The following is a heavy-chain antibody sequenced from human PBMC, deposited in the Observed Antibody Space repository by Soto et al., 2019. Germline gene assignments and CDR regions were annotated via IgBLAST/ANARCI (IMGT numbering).Heavy chain of an antibody. CDR1: GFSFSRYG. V-gene: IGHV3-30*18. CDR3: SKAMIGSYGSDAFDV. D-gene: IGHD5-18*01. J-gene: IGHJ3*01. CDR2: ISYDESTT. Sequence: QVQLVESGGGVVQPGRSLRLSCAASGFSFSRYGIHWVRQAPGKGLEWVAVISYDESTTFYADSVKGRFTISRDNSKNTLFLQMNSLRPEDTAVYYCSKAMIGSYGSDAFDVWGQGTMVTVSS.